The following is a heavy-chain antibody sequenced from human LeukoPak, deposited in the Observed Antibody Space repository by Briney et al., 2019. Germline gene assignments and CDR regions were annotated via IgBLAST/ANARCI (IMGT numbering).Heavy chain of an antibody. CDR2: ISSSGGST. CDR1: GFTFSSYG. V-gene: IGHV3-23*01. Sequence: GGSLRLSCAASGFTFSSYGMSWVRQAPGKGLEWVSAISSSGGSTYYADSVKGRFTISRDNSKNTLYLQMNSLRAEDTAVYYCAKDSRSVGGSPTGIDYWGQGTLVTVSS. CDR3: AKDSRSVGGSPTGIDY. D-gene: IGHD2-15*01. J-gene: IGHJ4*02.